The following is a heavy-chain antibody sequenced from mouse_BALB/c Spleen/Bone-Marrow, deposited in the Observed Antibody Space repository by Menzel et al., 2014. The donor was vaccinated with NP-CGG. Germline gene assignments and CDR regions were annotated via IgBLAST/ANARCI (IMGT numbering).Heavy chain of an antibody. V-gene: IGHV2-6-5*01. J-gene: IGHJ3*01. CDR2: IWGVGTT. CDR1: GFSLTDYG. Sequence: VKLMESGPGLVAPSQSLSITCTVSGFSLTDYGVSWIRQPPGKGLEWLGVIWGVGTTYYNSALKSRLSISKDNSKSQVFLEMNSLQTDDTAMYYCAKIYYDFDGFAHWGQGTLVTVSA. D-gene: IGHD2-4*01. CDR3: AKIYYDFDGFAH.